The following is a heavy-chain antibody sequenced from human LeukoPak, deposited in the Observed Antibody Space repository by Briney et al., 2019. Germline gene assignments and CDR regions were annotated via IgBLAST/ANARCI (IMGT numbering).Heavy chain of an antibody. J-gene: IGHJ6*02. D-gene: IGHD6-19*01. V-gene: IGHV3-33*01. CDR2: IWYDGSNK. CDR1: GFTFSSYG. Sequence: GGSLRLSCAASGFTFSSYGMHWVRQAPGKGLEWEAVIWYDGSNKYYADSVKGRFTISRDNSKNTLYLQMNSLRAEDTAVYYCAREYGQWLVGGDYYYYGMDVWGQGTTVTVSS. CDR3: AREYGQWLVGGDYYYYGMDV.